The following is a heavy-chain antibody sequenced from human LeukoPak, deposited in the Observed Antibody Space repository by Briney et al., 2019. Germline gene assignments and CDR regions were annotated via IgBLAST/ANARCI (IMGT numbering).Heavy chain of an antibody. J-gene: IGHJ4*02. V-gene: IGHV3-33*01. CDR2: IWYDGSNK. Sequence: GGSLRLSCAASGFTFSSYGMHWVRQAPGKGLEWVAVIWYDGSNKYYADSVKGRFTISRDNSKNTLYLRMNSLRAEDTAVYYCSRDRKAVAGIDYWGQGTLVTVSS. CDR3: SRDRKAVAGIDY. CDR1: GFTFSSYG. D-gene: IGHD6-19*01.